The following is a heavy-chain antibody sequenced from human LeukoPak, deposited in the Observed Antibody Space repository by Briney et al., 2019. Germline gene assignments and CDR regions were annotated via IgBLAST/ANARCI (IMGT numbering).Heavy chain of an antibody. V-gene: IGHV4-34*01. CDR3: ARWFDP. J-gene: IGHJ5*02. CDR1: GGSFSGYY. Sequence: KTSETLSLTCAVYGGSFSGYYWSWTRQPPGKGLEWIGEINHSGSTNYNPSLKSRVTISVDTSKNQFSLKLSSVTAADTAVYYCARWFDPWGQGTLVTVSS. CDR2: INHSGST.